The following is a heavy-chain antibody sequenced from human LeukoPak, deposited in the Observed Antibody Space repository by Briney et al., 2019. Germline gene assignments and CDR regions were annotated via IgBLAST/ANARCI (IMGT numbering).Heavy chain of an antibody. CDR3: AKVSYSAAAAGSYCFDY. V-gene: IGHV3-23*01. D-gene: IGHD6-13*01. Sequence: GGSLRLSCAASGFTFNNYAMSWVRQAPGKGLEWVSAIGDSDDSTFYADSVKGRFTISRDNSKDTLYLQMSSLRAEDTATYYCAKVSYSAAAAGSYCFDYWGQGTLVTVSS. CDR2: IGDSDDST. CDR1: GFTFNNYA. J-gene: IGHJ4*02.